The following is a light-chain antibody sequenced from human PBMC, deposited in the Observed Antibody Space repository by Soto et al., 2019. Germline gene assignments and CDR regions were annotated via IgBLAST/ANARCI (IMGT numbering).Light chain of an antibody. CDR2: GSS. Sequence: EIVLTQSPATLSVSPGERATLSCRATETVSTNLAWFQRKAGQPPRLLIYGSSTRATGVPDRFSGSGSGTEFALIISSLQSEDVAVYYCQQYSNWPPAITCGQGTRREIK. V-gene: IGKV3-15*01. CDR1: ETVSTN. J-gene: IGKJ5*01. CDR3: QQYSNWPPAIT.